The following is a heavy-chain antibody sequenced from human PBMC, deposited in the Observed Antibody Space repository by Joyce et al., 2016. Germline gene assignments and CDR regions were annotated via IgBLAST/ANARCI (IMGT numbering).Heavy chain of an antibody. J-gene: IGHJ4*02. CDR2: IYHSGST. CDR1: SGSISGTSW. CDR3: AENGYYAIDH. Sequence: QVQLQESGPGLVKPSGTLSLTCAVSSGSISGTSWWSWVPQSPGEGLEWIGEIYHSGSTNYNPSLKSRVTISVGKSKNQFSLKLSSVTTADTAVYYCAENGYYAIDHWGQGTLVTVSS. V-gene: IGHV4-4*02. D-gene: IGHD3-22*01.